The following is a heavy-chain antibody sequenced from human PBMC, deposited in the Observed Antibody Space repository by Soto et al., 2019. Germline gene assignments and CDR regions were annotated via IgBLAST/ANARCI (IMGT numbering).Heavy chain of an antibody. Sequence: EVQLLESGGGLVQPGGSLRLSCAASGFTFSSYAMSWVRQAPGKGLEWVSAISGSGGSTYYADSVKGRFTIPRDNSKNTLYLQMNSLRAEDTAVYYCAKGKWFGELAAWFDPWGQGTLVTVSS. D-gene: IGHD3-10*01. CDR3: AKGKWFGELAAWFDP. CDR1: GFTFSSYA. V-gene: IGHV3-23*01. J-gene: IGHJ5*02. CDR2: ISGSGGST.